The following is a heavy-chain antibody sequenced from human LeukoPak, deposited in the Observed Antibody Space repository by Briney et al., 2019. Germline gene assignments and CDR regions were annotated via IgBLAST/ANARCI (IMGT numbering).Heavy chain of an antibody. Sequence: PSETLSHTCAVYGGSFSDYYWSWFRQPPGKGLEWIGEIYPSGATFYNPSLKSRVTVSKDTSKSQFSLNLRFVTAADTALYYCAGYHNWFLNDHWGQGTLVTVSS. CDR2: IYPSGAT. V-gene: IGHV4-34*01. D-gene: IGHD1-1*01. J-gene: IGHJ4*02. CDR1: GGSFSDYY. CDR3: AGYHNWFLNDH.